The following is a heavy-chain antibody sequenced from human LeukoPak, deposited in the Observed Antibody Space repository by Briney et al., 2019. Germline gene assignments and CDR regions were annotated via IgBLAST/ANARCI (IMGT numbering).Heavy chain of an antibody. J-gene: IGHJ3*02. Sequence: GESLKISCKGSGYSFSSYWIGWVRQMPGKGLEWLGIIYPGDSDTRYSPSFQGQVTISADESISTAYLQWSSLKASDTAMYFCARQNSYAFDIWGQGTMVTVSS. V-gene: IGHV5-51*01. CDR2: IYPGDSDT. CDR3: ARQNSYAFDI. CDR1: GYSFSSYW.